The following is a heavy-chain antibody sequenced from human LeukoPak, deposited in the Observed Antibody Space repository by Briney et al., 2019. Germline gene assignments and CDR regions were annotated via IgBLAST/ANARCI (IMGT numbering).Heavy chain of an antibody. J-gene: IGHJ3*02. D-gene: IGHD5-24*01. V-gene: IGHV4-39*02. CDR1: GGSISSTSYY. CDR3: ARDESDGYKLGAYAFDI. CDR2: SYYSGST. Sequence: SETLSLTCNVSGGSISSTSYYWDWIRQPPGKGLEWIGSSYYSGSTYYNPSLKSRVTISVDTSKNQFSLKLSSVTAADTAVYYCARDESDGYKLGAYAFDIWGQGTMVTVSS.